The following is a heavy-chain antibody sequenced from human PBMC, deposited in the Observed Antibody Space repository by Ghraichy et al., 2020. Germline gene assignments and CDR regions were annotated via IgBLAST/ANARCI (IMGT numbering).Heavy chain of an antibody. CDR1: GFTFSDYS. CDR3: ARDRMDIIVVPADYYYYAMDV. J-gene: IGHJ6*02. Sequence: GGSLRLSCAASGFTFSDYSVHWVRQAPGRGLEWVSSISSRSTYIYYADSVKGRFTISRDNAKNSLNLQMSSLRAEDTGVYYCARDRMDIIVVPADYYYYAMDVWGHGTTVTDSS. D-gene: IGHD2-2*03. CDR2: ISSRSTYI. V-gene: IGHV3-21*06.